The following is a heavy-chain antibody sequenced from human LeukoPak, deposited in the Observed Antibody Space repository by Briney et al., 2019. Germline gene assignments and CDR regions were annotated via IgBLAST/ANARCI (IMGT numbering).Heavy chain of an antibody. CDR3: ARARGNYYDSSGYRFDY. CDR2: IYTSGST. D-gene: IGHD3-22*01. J-gene: IGHJ4*02. CDR1: GGSISSYY. V-gene: IGHV4-4*07. Sequence: KTSETLSLTCTVSGGSISSYYWSWIRQPAGKGLEWIGRIYTSGSTNYNPSLKSRVTISVDKSKNQFSLKLSSVTAADTAVYYCARARGNYYDSSGYRFDYWGQGTLVTASS.